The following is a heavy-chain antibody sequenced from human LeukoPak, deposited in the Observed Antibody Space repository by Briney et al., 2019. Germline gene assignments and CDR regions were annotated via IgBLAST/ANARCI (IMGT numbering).Heavy chain of an antibody. Sequence: ASETLSLTCTVSGGSISSYYWSWIRQPAGKGLEWIGRIYTSGSTNYNPSLKSRVTMSVDTSKNQFSLKLSSVTAADTAVYYCASSLGNIVVVPAARNRGYYFDYWGQGTLVTVSS. CDR2: IYTSGST. CDR1: GGSISSYY. V-gene: IGHV4-4*07. CDR3: ASSLGNIVVVPAARNRGYYFDY. D-gene: IGHD2-2*01. J-gene: IGHJ4*02.